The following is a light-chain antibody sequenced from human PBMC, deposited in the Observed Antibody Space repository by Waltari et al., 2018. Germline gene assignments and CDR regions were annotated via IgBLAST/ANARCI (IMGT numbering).Light chain of an antibody. J-gene: IGKJ2*01. CDR1: QSVGSY. CDR3: QQRSNWTPHT. Sequence: EIVLTQSPASLSWSPGDTATRSCRASQSVGSYLAWYHQKPGQPPRLLIYDASNRATGVPARFRGSGSGTEFTLTISSLEAEDFAVYYCQQRSNWTPHTFGQGARLAIK. CDR2: DAS. V-gene: IGKV3-11*01.